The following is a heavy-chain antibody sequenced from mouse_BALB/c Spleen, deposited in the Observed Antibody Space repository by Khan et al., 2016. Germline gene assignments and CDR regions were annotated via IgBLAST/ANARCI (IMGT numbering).Heavy chain of an antibody. J-gene: IGHJ2*01. Sequence: EVQLVESGGGLVQPKGSLKLSCAASGFTFNTYAMNWVRQAPGKGLEWVARIRSKSNNYATYYADSVKDRFTISRDDSQSMLYLQMNNMKTEDTAMYYCVRHGYDYWGQGTTLTVSS. CDR2: IRSKSNNYAT. D-gene: IGHD2-2*01. V-gene: IGHV10-1*02. CDR3: VRHGYDY. CDR1: GFTFNTYA.